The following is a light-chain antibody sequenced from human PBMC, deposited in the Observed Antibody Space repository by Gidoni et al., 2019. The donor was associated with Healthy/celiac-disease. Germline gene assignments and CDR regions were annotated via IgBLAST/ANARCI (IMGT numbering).Light chain of an antibody. CDR3: QSYDSSLSGSVV. Sequence: QSVLTQPPSVSGAPGQRVTISCTGGSSNIGAGYDVHWYQQHPGTAPKLLIYGNSNRPSGVPDRFSGSKSGTSASLAITGLQAEDEADYYCQSYDSSLSGSVVFGGGTKLTVL. CDR2: GNS. V-gene: IGLV1-40*01. J-gene: IGLJ2*01. CDR1: SSNIGAGYD.